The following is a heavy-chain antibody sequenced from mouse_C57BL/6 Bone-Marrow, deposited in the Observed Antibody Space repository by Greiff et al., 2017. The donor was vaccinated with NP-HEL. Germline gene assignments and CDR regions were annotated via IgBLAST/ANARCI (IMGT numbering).Heavy chain of an antibody. D-gene: IGHD4-1*01. CDR3: TRDGTVPWFAY. Sequence: LEWIGAIYPGNSDTSYNQKFKGKAKLTAVTSASTAYMELSSLTNEDSAVYYCTRDGTVPWFAYWGQGTLVTVSA. V-gene: IGHV1-5*01. J-gene: IGHJ3*01. CDR2: IYPGNSDT.